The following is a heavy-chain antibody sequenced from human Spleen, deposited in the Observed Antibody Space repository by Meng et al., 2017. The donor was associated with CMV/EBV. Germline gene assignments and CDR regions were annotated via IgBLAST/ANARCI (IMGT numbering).Heavy chain of an antibody. CDR2: IIPMLEIR. D-gene: IGHD3-10*01. J-gene: IGHJ6*02. CDR1: GVTLSSYA. V-gene: IGHV1-69*04. CDR3: ARGKVSYYYSGMDV. Sequence: SGVTLSSYAISWVRQAPGQGLEWMGRIIPMLEIRNYAQKFQGRVTIIADKSTSTAYMELSSLRSEDTAVYYCARGKVSYYYSGMDVWGQGTTVTVSS.